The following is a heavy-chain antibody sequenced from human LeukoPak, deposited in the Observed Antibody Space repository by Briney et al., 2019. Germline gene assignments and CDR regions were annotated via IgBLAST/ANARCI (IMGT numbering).Heavy chain of an antibody. V-gene: IGHV3-23*01. Sequence: GGSLRLSCAASGFTFSSYAMSWVRQAPGKGLEWVSAISGSGGSTYYADSVKGRFTISRDNSKNTLYLQMNSLRAQDTAVYYCAKIRFSIVVVPAATFDYWGQGTLVTVSS. J-gene: IGHJ4*02. CDR3: AKIRFSIVVVPAATFDY. D-gene: IGHD2-2*01. CDR1: GFTFSSYA. CDR2: ISGSGGST.